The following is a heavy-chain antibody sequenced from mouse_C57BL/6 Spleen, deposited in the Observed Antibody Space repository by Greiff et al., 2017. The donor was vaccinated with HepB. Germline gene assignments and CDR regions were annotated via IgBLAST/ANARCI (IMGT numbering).Heavy chain of an antibody. CDR3: ARAITTVVHFDV. CDR1: GFTFSSYA. V-gene: IGHV5-4*03. Sequence: EVKLVESGGGLVKPGGSLKLSCAASGFTFSSYAMSWVRQTPEKRLEWVATISDGGSYTYYPDNVKGRFTISRDNAKNNLYLQMRHLKSEDTAMYYCARAITTVVHFDVWGTGTTVTVPS. J-gene: IGHJ1*03. D-gene: IGHD1-1*01. CDR2: ISDGGSYT.